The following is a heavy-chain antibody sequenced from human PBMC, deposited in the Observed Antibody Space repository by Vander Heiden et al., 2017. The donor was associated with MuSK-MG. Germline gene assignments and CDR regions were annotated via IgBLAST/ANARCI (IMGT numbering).Heavy chain of an antibody. CDR3: ARLCRYGDYGPEWFDP. Sequence: QVQLQGSGPGRGKPAETLSLPCAVSGYSISSGYDWGWIRQPPGKGLEWIGSIYHSGSTYYNPSLKSRVTISVDTSKNQFSLKLSSVTAADTAVYYCARLCRYGDYGPEWFDPW. CDR1: GYSISSGYD. D-gene: IGHD4-17*01. V-gene: IGHV4-38-2*01. CDR2: IYHSGST. J-gene: IGHJ5*02.